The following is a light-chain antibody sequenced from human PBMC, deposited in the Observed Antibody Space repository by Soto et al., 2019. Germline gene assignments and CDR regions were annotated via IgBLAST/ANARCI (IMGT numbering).Light chain of an antibody. V-gene: IGLV2-14*01. J-gene: IGLJ1*01. Sequence: QSALTQPASVSGSPGQSITISCTGTSSDVGGYNYVSWYQHHPGKAPKLMIYEVSNRPSGVSNRFSGSKSGNTASPTISGLQAEDEADYYCSSYTRSSTFYAFGTGTRSPS. CDR1: SSDVGGYNY. CDR2: EVS. CDR3: SSYTRSSTFYA.